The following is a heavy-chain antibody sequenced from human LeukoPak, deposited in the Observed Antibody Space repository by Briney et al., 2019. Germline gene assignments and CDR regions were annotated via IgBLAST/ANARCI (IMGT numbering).Heavy chain of an antibody. CDR3: ARGVWGYSSGWYKY. Sequence: SETLSLTCAVYGGSFSGYYWSWIRQPPGKGLEWIGEINHSGSTNYNPSLKSRITISVDTSKNQFSLKLSSVTAADTAVYYCARGVWGYSSGWYKYWGQGTLVTVSS. CDR2: INHSGST. D-gene: IGHD6-19*01. CDR1: GGSFSGYY. J-gene: IGHJ4*02. V-gene: IGHV4-34*01.